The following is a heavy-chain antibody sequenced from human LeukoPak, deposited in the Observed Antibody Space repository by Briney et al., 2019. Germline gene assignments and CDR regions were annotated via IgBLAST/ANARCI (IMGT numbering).Heavy chain of an antibody. Sequence: GASVKVSCKASGYTFTSYGSSWVRQAPGQGLEWMGWISAYNGNTNYAQKLQGRVTMTTDTSTSIAYMELRSMRSDDTAVYHCARVGYYGSGSYYLSRWFDPWGQGTLVTVSS. D-gene: IGHD3-10*01. CDR3: ARVGYYGSGSYYLSRWFDP. CDR2: ISAYNGNT. CDR1: GYTFTSYG. J-gene: IGHJ5*02. V-gene: IGHV1-18*01.